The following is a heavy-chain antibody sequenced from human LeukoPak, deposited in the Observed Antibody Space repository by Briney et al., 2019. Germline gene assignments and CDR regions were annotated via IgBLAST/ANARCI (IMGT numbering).Heavy chain of an antibody. CDR3: AREYSWNSNWFDP. J-gene: IGHJ5*02. V-gene: IGHV1-2*02. D-gene: IGHD1-7*01. CDR2: INPNSGGT. CDR1: GYTFTDYY. Sequence: RASVKVSCKASGYTFTDYYMHWVRQAPGQGFEWMGWINPNSGGTNYAQKFQGRVTMTRDTSISTAYMELSRLRSDDTAVYYCAREYSWNSNWFDPWGQGTLVTVSS.